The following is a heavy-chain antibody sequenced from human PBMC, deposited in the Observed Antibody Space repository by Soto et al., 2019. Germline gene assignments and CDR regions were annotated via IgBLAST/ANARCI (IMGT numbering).Heavy chain of an antibody. J-gene: IGHJ4*02. CDR1: GGSISSGGYS. D-gene: IGHD6-13*01. CDR3: ASSHAGAHITAAVH. CDR2: IYHSGST. V-gene: IGHV4-30-2*01. Sequence: QLQLQESGSGLVKPSQTLSLTCAVSGGSISSGGYSWSWIRQPPGKGLEWIGYIYHSGSTYYNPSLKSRVTISVARSKNQFPLKLSSVTAADTAVYYCASSHAGAHITAAVHWGQGTLVTVSS.